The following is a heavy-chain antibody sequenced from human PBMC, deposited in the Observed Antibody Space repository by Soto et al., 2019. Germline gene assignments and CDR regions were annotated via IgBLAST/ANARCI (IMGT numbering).Heavy chain of an antibody. CDR3: ARAPLHPNY. CDR2: IYYSGGT. J-gene: IGHJ4*02. D-gene: IGHD4-4*01. Sequence: SETLSLTCTVSGDSISPYYWSWIRQPPGKGLEWIGYIYYSGGTYYNPSLKSRVTISVDTSKNQFSLKLSSVTAADTAVYYCARAPLHPNYWGQGTLVTVSS. V-gene: IGHV4-59*06. CDR1: GDSISPYY.